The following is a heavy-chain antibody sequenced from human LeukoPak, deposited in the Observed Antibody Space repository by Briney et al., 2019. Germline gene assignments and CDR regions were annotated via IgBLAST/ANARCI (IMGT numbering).Heavy chain of an antibody. J-gene: IGHJ5*02. Sequence: GESLKVSCKASGYTFTSYDINWVRQATGQGLEWMGRMNPNSGNTGYAQKFQGRVTITRNTSISTAYMELSSLRSEDTAVYYCARGPGRTSSRFGELLAWFDPWGQGTLVTVSS. CDR1: GYTFTSYD. D-gene: IGHD3-10*01. V-gene: IGHV1-8*03. CDR3: ARGPGRTSSRFGELLAWFDP. CDR2: MNPNSGNT.